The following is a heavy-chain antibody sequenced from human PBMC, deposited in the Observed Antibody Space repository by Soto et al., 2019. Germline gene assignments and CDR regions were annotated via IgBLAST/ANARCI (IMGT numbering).Heavy chain of an antibody. CDR1: GYTFSAFW. J-gene: IGHJ6*02. V-gene: IGHV5-10-1*01. CDR2: IDPRDSYS. D-gene: IGHD2-8*01. Sequence: GESLKISCQASGYTFSAFWITWVRQMPGKGLEWMATIDPRDSYSNYSLSFQGHVTISADKSIGSAYLHWSTLEASDTAIYYCARLSTGFCTKNTCQHYFGMDVWGQGTTVTVSS. CDR3: ARLSTGFCTKNTCQHYFGMDV.